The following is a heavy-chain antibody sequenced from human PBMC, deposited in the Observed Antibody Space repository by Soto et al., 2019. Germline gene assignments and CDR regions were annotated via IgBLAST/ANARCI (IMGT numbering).Heavy chain of an antibody. V-gene: IGHV1-3*01. D-gene: IGHD5-18*01. CDR2: INAGNGNT. Sequence: GASVKVSCKASGYTFTSYAMHWVRQAPGQRLEWMGWINAGNGNTKYSQKFQGRVTITRDTSASTAYMELSSLRSEDTAVYYCARDGRYRYGYIDYWGQGTLVTGSS. CDR1: GYTFTSYA. J-gene: IGHJ4*02. CDR3: ARDGRYRYGYIDY.